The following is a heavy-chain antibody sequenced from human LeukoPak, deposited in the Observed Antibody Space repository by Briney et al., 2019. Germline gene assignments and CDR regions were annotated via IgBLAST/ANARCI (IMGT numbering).Heavy chain of an antibody. V-gene: IGHV3-11*04. CDR2: IDSSRKAI. CDR3: ARGLRQTIGYPLFDY. J-gene: IGHJ4*02. D-gene: IGHD5-18*01. Sequence: AGGSLRLSCAVSGFTFSDYYMSWIRQAPGKGLEWISYIDSSRKAIYYADSVKSRFTISRDNAKNSLFLQMNSLRTEDTAVYYCARGLRQTIGYPLFDYWGQGALVTVSS. CDR1: GFTFSDYY.